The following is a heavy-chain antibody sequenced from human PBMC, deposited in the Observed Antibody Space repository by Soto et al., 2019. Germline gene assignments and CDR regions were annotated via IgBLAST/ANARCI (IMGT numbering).Heavy chain of an antibody. D-gene: IGHD3-10*01. J-gene: IGHJ6*03. CDR2: ISSSGSLI. CDR1: GFTFSDYH. CDR3: ARATKLQYYTYMDV. V-gene: IGHV3-11*01. Sequence: QVQLVESGGGLVKPGGSLRLSCAASGFTFSDYHMIWIRQAPGKGLECVSFISSSGSLIYYADSVKGRFTISRDNAKNSQDLQINRLRAEDTAVYYCARATKLQYYTYMDVGGKGTSVTVSS.